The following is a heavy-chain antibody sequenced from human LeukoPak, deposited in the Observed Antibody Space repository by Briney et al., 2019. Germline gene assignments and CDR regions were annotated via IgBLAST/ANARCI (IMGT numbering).Heavy chain of an antibody. CDR2: TNHSGST. D-gene: IGHD6-13*01. CDR1: GGSFSGYY. V-gene: IGHV4-34*01. Sequence: SETLSLTCAVYGGSFSGYYWSWIRQPPGKGLEWIGETNHSGSTNYNPSLKSRVTISVDTSKNQFSLKLSSVTAADTAVYYCARAYIAAGWFDPWGQGTLVTVSS. J-gene: IGHJ5*02. CDR3: ARAYIAAGWFDP.